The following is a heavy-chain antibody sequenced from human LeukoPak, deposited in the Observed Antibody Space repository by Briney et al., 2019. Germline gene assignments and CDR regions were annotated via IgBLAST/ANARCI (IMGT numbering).Heavy chain of an antibody. CDR1: GSTFSDYD. J-gene: IGHJ4*02. V-gene: IGHV3-13*01. CDR2: IGTGGDT. D-gene: IGHD1-1*01. CDR3: ARVAKERVGGVYYFDY. Sequence: PGGSLSLSCAVSGSTFSDYDMHWVRQATGKGREWVSAIGTGGDTYYTGSVKGRFTISRENAKNSLYLQMNSLRAGDTAVYYCARVAKERVGGVYYFDYWGQGTLVTVSS.